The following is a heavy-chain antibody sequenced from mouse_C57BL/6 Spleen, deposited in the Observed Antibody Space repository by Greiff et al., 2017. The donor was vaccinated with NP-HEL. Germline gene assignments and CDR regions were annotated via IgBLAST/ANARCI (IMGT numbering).Heavy chain of an antibody. CDR3: ASYSNYEGIWSAY. J-gene: IGHJ3*01. CDR1: GYTFTSYW. Sequence: VQLQQSGAELVRPGTSVKLSCKASGYTFTSYWMHWVKQRPGQGLEWIGVIDPSDSYTNYNQKYKVKSTLIVDTSSSTAYMQLGSLTSEDSAVSSCASYSNYEGIWSAYWSKGARVTVSA. D-gene: IGHD2-5*01. CDR2: IDPSDSYT. V-gene: IGHV1-59*01.